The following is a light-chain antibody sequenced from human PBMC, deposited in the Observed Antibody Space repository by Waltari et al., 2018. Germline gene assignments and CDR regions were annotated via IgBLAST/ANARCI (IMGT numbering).Light chain of an antibody. Sequence: DIQMTQSPSSLSASVGDRVTITCRASQSISTSLNWYQQKPGKAPKLLIFAASSWHSGVPSRFSGGGSGTDFTLTITSLQPEDFATYYCQQSFSTPGTFGRGTKVEIK. CDR1: QSISTS. J-gene: IGKJ1*01. V-gene: IGKV1-39*01. CDR2: AAS. CDR3: QQSFSTPGT.